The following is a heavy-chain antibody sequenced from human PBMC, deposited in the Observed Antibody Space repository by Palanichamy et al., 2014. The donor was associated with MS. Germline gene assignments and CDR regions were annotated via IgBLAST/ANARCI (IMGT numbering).Heavy chain of an antibody. Sequence: QVQLVESGEGVVQPGRSLRLSCAASGFTFSSYGMHWVRQAPGKGLEWVAVIRYDGSNKYYADSVKGRFTISRDNSKNTLYLQMNSLRAEDTAVYYCARDLGEDYYDSRGEALYGMDVWGQGTTVTVSS. D-gene: IGHD3-22*01. CDR1: GFTFSSYG. J-gene: IGHJ6*02. CDR3: ARDLGEDYYDSRGEALYGMDV. CDR2: IRYDGSNK. V-gene: IGHV3-33*01.